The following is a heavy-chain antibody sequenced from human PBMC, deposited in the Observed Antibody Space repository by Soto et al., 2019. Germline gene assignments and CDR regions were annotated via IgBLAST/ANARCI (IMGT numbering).Heavy chain of an antibody. CDR1: GASVSGQY. V-gene: IGHV4-34*01. CDR3: ARGGISMAWNYYYYGMDV. Sequence: QVQLHQRGAGLLKPSETLSLTCAVSGASVSGQYWSWIRQPPGKGLEWVGEIIPTGSTTYNPSLKSRLSLSRDTSKNHFSLNLTSVSVADTAVYYCARGGISMAWNYYYYGMDVWGQGTTVTVSS. J-gene: IGHJ6*02. CDR2: IIPTGST. D-gene: IGHD2-8*01.